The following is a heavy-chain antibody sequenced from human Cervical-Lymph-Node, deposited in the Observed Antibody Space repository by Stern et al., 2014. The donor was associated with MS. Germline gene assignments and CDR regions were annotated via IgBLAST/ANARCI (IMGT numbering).Heavy chain of an antibody. D-gene: IGHD3-10*01. J-gene: IGHJ5*02. CDR3: AKHADSAGGA. Sequence: EVQLVESGGGLVQPGGSLRLSCEASGFTFSDSFMDWVRQAPGKGLEWVGRIRNKGSSYTTQYVASVEGRFTISRDDSKKSGFLQMNSLKPEDTAVYYCAKHADSAGGAWGQGTLVTVSS. CDR2: IRNKGSSYTT. V-gene: IGHV3-72*01. CDR1: GFTFSDSF.